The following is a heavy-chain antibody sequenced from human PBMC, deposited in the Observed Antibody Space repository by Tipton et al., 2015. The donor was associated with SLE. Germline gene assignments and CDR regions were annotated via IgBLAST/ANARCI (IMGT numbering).Heavy chain of an antibody. D-gene: IGHD6-6*01. J-gene: IGHJ4*02. CDR2: ISSSSSTI. CDR3: AKGDTGSSVGD. Sequence: SLRLSCAASGFTFSSYSMNWVRQAPGKGLEWVSYISSSSSTIYYADSVKGRFTISRDNSKNTLYLQMNSLRAEDTAVYYCAKGDTGSSVGDWGQGTLVTVSS. V-gene: IGHV3-48*01. CDR1: GFTFSSYS.